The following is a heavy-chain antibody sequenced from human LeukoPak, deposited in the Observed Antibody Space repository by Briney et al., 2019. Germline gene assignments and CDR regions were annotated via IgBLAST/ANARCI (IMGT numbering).Heavy chain of an antibody. CDR3: VSAYCSGGICYFPFDY. CDR1: GGSISSSSYY. V-gene: IGHV4-39*01. CDR2: IYYSGST. Sequence: SETLSLTCTVSGGSISSSSYYWGWIRQPPGRGLEWIGSIYYSGSTYYNPSLKSRVTISVDTSKNQFSLKLSSVTAADTAMYCCVSAYCSGGICYFPFDYWGQGTPVTVSS. J-gene: IGHJ4*02. D-gene: IGHD2-15*01.